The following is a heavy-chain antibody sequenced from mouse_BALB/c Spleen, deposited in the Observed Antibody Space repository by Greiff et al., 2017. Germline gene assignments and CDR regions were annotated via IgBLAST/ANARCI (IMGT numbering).Heavy chain of an antibody. CDR3: ARGGTVVATRWYFDV. CDR2: IYPGDGDT. Sequence: VQLQQSGAELVRPGSSVKISCKASGYAFSSYWMNWVKQRPGQGLEWIGQIYPGDGDTNYNGKFKGKATLTADKSSSTAYMQLSSLTSEDSAVYFSARGGTVVATRWYFDVWGAGTTVTVSS. D-gene: IGHD1-1*01. J-gene: IGHJ1*01. V-gene: IGHV1-80*01. CDR1: GYAFSSYW.